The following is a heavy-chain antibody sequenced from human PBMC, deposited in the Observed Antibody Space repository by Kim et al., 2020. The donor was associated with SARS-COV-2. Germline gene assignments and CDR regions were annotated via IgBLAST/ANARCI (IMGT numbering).Heavy chain of an antibody. CDR3: ARDRPGITIFGVVIRDPLMDV. CDR2: ISSSGSTI. CDR1: GFTFSSYE. D-gene: IGHD3-3*01. Sequence: GGSLRLSCAASGFTFSSYEMNWVRQAPGKGLEWVSYISSSGSTIYYADSVKGRFTISRDNAKNSLYLQMNSLRAEDTAVYYCARDRPGITIFGVVIRDPLMDVRGQGTTVTVSS. V-gene: IGHV3-48*03. J-gene: IGHJ6*02.